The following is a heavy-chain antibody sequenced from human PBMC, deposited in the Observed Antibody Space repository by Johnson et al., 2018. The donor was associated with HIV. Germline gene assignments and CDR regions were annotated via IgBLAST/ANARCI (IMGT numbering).Heavy chain of an antibody. CDR2: IRTQVTGYAT. CDR1: GFAFSGSA. V-gene: IGHV3-73*01. D-gene: IGHD3-9*01. J-gene: IGHJ3*02. Sequence: VQLVESGGGLVQPGGSLRLSCAASGFAFSGSAMHWVRQAPGHGLEWVGRIRTQVTGYATTYAASLKGRFTISRDDSKNTAYLQMNSLTTEDTAVYYCTRQDWAFDIWGQGTMVAVSS. CDR3: TRQDWAFDI.